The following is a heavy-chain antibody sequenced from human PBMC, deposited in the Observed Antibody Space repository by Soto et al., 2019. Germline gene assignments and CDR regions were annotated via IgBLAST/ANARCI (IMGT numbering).Heavy chain of an antibody. CDR3: TTLLLAAYYYYYMDV. CDR2: IKSKTDGGTT. V-gene: IGHV3-15*01. Sequence: GGSLRLSCAASGFTFSNAWMSWVRQAPGKGLEWVGRIKSKTDGGTTDYAAPVKGRFTISRDDSKNTLYLQMNSLKTEDTAVYYCTTLLLAAYYYYYMDVWGKGTTVTVSS. CDR1: GFTFSNAW. D-gene: IGHD2-21*01. J-gene: IGHJ6*03.